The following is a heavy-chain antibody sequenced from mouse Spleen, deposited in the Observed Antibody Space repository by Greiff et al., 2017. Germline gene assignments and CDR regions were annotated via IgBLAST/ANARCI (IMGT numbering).Heavy chain of an antibody. J-gene: IGHJ2*01. CDR3: ARTLGITTVVPYYFDY. CDR2: IYPRDGST. V-gene: IGHV1-85*01. Sequence: VMLVESGPELVKPGASVKLSCKASGYTFTSYDINWVKQRPGQGLEWIGWIYPRDGSTKYNEKFKGKATLTVDTSSSTAYMELHSLTSEDSAVYYCARTLGITTVVPYYFDYWGQGTTLTVSS. D-gene: IGHD1-1*01. CDR1: GYTFTSYD.